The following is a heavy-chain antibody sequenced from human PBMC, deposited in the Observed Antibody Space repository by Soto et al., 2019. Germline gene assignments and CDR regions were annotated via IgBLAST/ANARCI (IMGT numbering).Heavy chain of an antibody. CDR1: GGSVSSGSYC. CDR2: IYYSGST. Sequence: NPSETLSLTCTVSGGSVSSGSYCWSWIRQPPGKGLEWIGYIYYSGSTNYNPSLKSRVTISVDTSKNQFSLKLSSVTAADTAVYYCAGGSYCSSTSCPSYYYGMDVWGQGTTVTVSS. D-gene: IGHD2-2*01. V-gene: IGHV4-61*01. J-gene: IGHJ6*02. CDR3: AGGSYCSSTSCPSYYYGMDV.